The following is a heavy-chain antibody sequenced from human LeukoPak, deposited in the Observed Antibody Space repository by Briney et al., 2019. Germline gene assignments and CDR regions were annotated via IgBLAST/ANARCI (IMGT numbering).Heavy chain of an antibody. CDR2: ISSSSSYI. CDR3: ARAVAAAGGLDY. V-gene: IGHV3-21*01. D-gene: IGHD6-13*01. CDR1: GFTFSSYS. Sequence: GGSLRLSCAASGFTFSSYSMNWVRQAPGKGLEWVSSISSSSSYIYYADSVKGRFTISRDNAKNSLYLQMNSLRAEDTAVYYCARAVAAAGGLDYWGQGTLVVVSS. J-gene: IGHJ4*02.